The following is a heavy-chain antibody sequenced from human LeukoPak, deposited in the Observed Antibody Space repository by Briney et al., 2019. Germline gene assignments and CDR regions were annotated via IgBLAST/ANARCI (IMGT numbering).Heavy chain of an antibody. Sequence: SETLSLTCTVSGGSISSYYWSWIRQPPGKGLEWIGYIYYSGSTNYNPSLKSRVTISVDTSKNQFSLKLSSVTAADTAVYYCARAGRLRLGELSPWGQGTLVTVSS. V-gene: IGHV4-59*01. CDR1: GGSISSYY. D-gene: IGHD3-16*02. CDR3: ARAGRLRLGELSP. J-gene: IGHJ5*02. CDR2: IYYSGST.